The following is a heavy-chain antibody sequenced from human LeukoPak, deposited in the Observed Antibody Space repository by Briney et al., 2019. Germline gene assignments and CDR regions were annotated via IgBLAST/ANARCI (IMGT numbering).Heavy chain of an antibody. V-gene: IGHV4-59*01. D-gene: IGHD3-3*01. CDR2: IYYSGST. Sequence: SETLSLTCTVSGGSISSYYWSWIRQPPGKGLERNGYIYYSGSTNYNPSLKSRVTISVDTSKNQFSLKLSSVTAADTAVYYCARVTSDYDFWSGFYYYYGMDVWGQGTTVTVSS. CDR1: GGSISSYY. CDR3: ARVTSDYDFWSGFYYYYGMDV. J-gene: IGHJ6*02.